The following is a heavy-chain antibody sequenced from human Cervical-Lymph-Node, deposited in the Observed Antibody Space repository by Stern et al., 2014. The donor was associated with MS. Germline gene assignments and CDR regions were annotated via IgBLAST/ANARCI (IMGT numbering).Heavy chain of an antibody. J-gene: IGHJ4*02. CDR2: IYWDDQK. CDR3: AHRTAGPFDY. Sequence: QITLKESGPALVKPTPTLTLTCTFSGFSLSTSGLGVGWIRQPPGEALEWLAYIYWDDQKRYSPSLKSRLTIKKDTSKNQVVLTLTNVDPVDTATYYCAHRTAGPFDYWGQGTLVTVSS. V-gene: IGHV2-5*02. CDR1: GFSLSTSGLG.